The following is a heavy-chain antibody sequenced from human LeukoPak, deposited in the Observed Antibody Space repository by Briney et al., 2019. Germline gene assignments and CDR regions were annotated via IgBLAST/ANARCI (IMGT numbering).Heavy chain of an antibody. V-gene: IGHV3-30-3*01. D-gene: IGHD1-26*01. CDR2: ISYDGNNK. CDR3: AWPHGSYTLNSIDY. Sequence: PGGSLRLSCAASGFIFSSYAMHWVRQAPGKGLEWVAVISYDGNNKYYADSVKGRFTISRDNSKNTLYLQMNSLRAEDTAVYYCAWPHGSYTLNSIDYWGQGTLVTVSS. CDR1: GFIFSSYA. J-gene: IGHJ4*02.